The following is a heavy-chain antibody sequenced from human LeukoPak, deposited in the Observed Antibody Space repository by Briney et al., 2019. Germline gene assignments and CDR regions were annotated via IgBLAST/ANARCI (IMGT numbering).Heavy chain of an antibody. V-gene: IGHV3-9*01. D-gene: IGHD6-13*01. Sequence: GGSLRLSCAASGFTFDDYAMHWVRQAPGKGLEWVSGISWNSGSIGYADSVKGRFTISRDDAKNSLFLQMNSLRDEDTAVYYCARVRSIGIAAAGTLGYWSQGTLVTVSS. J-gene: IGHJ4*02. CDR1: GFTFDDYA. CDR3: ARVRSIGIAAAGTLGY. CDR2: ISWNSGSI.